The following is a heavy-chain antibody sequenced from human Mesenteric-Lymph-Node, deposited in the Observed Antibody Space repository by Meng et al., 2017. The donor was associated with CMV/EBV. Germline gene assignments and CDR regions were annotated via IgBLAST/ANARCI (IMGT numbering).Heavy chain of an antibody. CDR3: ARGSSYDILTGYFDY. CDR1: GGSFSGYY. J-gene: IGHJ4*02. CDR2: INHSGST. V-gene: IGHV4-34*01. D-gene: IGHD3-9*01. Sequence: QINQLGAGLLTPSETLSVTCAVYGGSFSGYYWNWIRQSPEKGLEWIGEINHSGSTTYNPSFTSRIIISVDTSTNQISLNMSSVTAADTAVYYCARGSSYDILTGYFDYWGQGALVTVSS.